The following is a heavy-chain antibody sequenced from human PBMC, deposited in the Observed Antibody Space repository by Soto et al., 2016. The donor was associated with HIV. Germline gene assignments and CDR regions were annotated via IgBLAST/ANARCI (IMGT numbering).Heavy chain of an antibody. J-gene: IGHJ4*02. CDR2: IDYSGKT. Sequence: LQESGPGLVKPAQTLSLTCSVSNDSISIGGYYWSWIRQKPDTGLEWIGVIDYSGKTSYNPSLRSRVTLSVDTSKSRLFLILRSMRFTDSGIYFCTREPAPTGHSRGVDFWGQGARVTVS. CDR3: TREPAPTGHSRGVDF. CDR1: NDSISIGGYY. V-gene: IGHV4-31*03. D-gene: IGHD3-10*01.